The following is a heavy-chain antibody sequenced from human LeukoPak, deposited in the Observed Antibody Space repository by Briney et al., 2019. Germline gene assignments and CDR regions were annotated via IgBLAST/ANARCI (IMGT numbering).Heavy chain of an antibody. V-gene: IGHV3-9*01. Sequence: GGSLRLSCAASGFTFDDYAMHWVRQAPGKGLEWVSGISWNSGSIGYADPVKGRFTISRDNAKNSLYLQMNSLRAEDTALYYCAKDGCSSTSCYSDYWGQGTLVTVSS. J-gene: IGHJ4*02. CDR3: AKDGCSSTSCYSDY. CDR2: ISWNSGSI. CDR1: GFTFDDYA. D-gene: IGHD2-2*01.